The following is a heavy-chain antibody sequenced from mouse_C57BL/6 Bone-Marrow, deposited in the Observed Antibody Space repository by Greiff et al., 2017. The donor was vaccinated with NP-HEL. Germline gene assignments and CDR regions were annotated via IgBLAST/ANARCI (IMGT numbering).Heavy chain of an antibody. V-gene: IGHV5-16*01. D-gene: IGHD2-4*01. J-gene: IGHJ4*01. CDR3: AREGGLRRRTYAMDY. Sequence: EVKLVESAGGLVQPGSSMKLSCTASGFTFSDYYMAWVRQVPEKGLEWVANINYDGSSTYYLDSLKSRFIISRDNAKNILYLQMRSLKSEDTATYYCAREGGLRRRTYAMDYWGQGTSVTVSS. CDR2: INYDGSST. CDR1: GFTFSDYY.